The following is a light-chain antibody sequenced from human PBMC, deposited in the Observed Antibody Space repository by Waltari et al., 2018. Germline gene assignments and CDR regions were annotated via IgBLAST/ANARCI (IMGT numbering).Light chain of an antibody. J-gene: IGKJ3*01. CDR2: ASS. V-gene: IGKV1-39*01. CDR1: QSISSY. Sequence: DIQMNQSPSSLSASVGDRVTITCRASQSISSYLNWFQQKPGKAPKLLIYASSSLQSGVPSRFSGSGSETDFTLTISSLQPEDFATYYCQQSYSTPPFTFGPGTKVDIK. CDR3: QQSYSTPPFT.